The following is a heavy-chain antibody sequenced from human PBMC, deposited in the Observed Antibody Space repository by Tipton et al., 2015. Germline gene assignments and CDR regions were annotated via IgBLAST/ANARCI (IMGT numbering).Heavy chain of an antibody. D-gene: IGHD4-17*01. Sequence: QLVQSGAEVKKPGESLKISCKDFGYSFISSWIGWVRQMPGKGLEWMGIIYPGDSDTRYSPSFQGQVTISADKSISTAYLQWSSLKASDTTMYYCARHRGDYGDYSNWFGPWGQGTLVTVSS. CDR3: ARHRGDYGDYSNWFGP. CDR2: IYPGDSDT. J-gene: IGHJ5*02. V-gene: IGHV5-51*01. CDR1: GYSFISSW.